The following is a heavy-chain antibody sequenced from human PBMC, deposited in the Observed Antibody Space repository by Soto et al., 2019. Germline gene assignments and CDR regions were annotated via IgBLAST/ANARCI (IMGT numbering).Heavy chain of an antibody. J-gene: IGHJ4*02. V-gene: IGHV3-30*18. Sequence: GGSLRLSCAASGFTFSSYGMHWVRQAPGKGLEWVAVISYDGSNKYYADSVKGRFTISRDNSKNTLYLQMNSLRAEDTAVYYCAKDNLFDYWGQGTLVTVSS. CDR1: GFTFSSYG. CDR2: ISYDGSNK. CDR3: AKDNLFDY.